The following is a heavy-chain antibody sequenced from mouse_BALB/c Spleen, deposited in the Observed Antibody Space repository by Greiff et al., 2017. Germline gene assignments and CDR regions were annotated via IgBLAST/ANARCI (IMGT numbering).Heavy chain of an antibody. CDR3: ARSFSLFITTEYYAMDY. D-gene: IGHD1-1*01. Sequence: EVQRVESGGGLVKPGGSLKLSCAASGFTFSSYTMSWVRQTPEKRLEWVATISSGGSYTYYPDSVKGRFTISRDNARNILYLQMSSLRSEDTAMYYCARSFSLFITTEYYAMDYWGQGTSVTVSS. CDR1: GFTFSSYT. CDR2: ISSGGSYT. V-gene: IGHV5-9-3*01. J-gene: IGHJ4*01.